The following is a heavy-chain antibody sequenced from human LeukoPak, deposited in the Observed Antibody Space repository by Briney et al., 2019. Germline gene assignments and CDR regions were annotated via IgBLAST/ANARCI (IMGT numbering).Heavy chain of an antibody. J-gene: IGHJ4*02. V-gene: IGHV3-30-3*01. D-gene: IGHD5/OR15-5a*01. Sequence: QPGRSLRLSCAASGFTFSSYAMHWVRQAPGKGLEWVAVISYDGSNKYYADSVKGRFTISRDNSKNTLYLQMNSLRAEDTAVYYCARSLSFDYWGQGTLVTVSS. CDR2: ISYDGSNK. CDR1: GFTFSSYA. CDR3: ARSLSFDY.